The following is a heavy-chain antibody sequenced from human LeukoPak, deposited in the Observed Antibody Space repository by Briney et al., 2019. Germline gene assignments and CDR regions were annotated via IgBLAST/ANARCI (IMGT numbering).Heavy chain of an antibody. CDR2: IYYSGST. D-gene: IGHD1-1*01. V-gene: IGHV4-39*07. CDR1: GGSISGSSYY. Sequence: SETLSLTCTVSGGSISGSSYYWGWIRQPPGKGLEWIGSIYYSGSTYYNPSLKSRVTISVDKSKNQFSLKLSSVTAADTAVYYCAREPYNWNDEPNWFDPWGQGTLVTVSS. CDR3: AREPYNWNDEPNWFDP. J-gene: IGHJ5*02.